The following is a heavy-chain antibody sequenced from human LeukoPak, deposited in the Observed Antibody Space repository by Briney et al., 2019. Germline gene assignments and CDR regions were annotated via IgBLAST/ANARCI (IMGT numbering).Heavy chain of an antibody. CDR3: ASLAVAGLSEGY. Sequence: SETLSLTCTVYGGSFSGLYWAWIRQPPGKGLEWIASIYYSGSTYYNPSLKSRVTISADTSRNQFSLKLSSVTAADTAVYYCASLAVAGLSEGYWGQGTLVIVSS. CDR1: GGSFSGLY. D-gene: IGHD6-19*01. CDR2: IYYSGST. V-gene: IGHV4-39*01. J-gene: IGHJ4*02.